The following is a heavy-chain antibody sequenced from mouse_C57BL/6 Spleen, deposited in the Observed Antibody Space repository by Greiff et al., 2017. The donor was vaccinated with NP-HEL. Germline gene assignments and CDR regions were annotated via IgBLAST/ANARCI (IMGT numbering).Heavy chain of an antibody. CDR2: IDPSDSYT. D-gene: IGHD2-5*01. CDR1: GYTFTSYW. J-gene: IGHJ4*01. Sequence: QVQLQQSGAELVMPGASVKLSCKASGYTFTSYWMHWVKQRPGQGLEWIGEIDPSDSYTNYNQKFKGKSTLTVDKSSSTAYMQLSSLTSEDSAVYYCARYSNYQDYAMDYWGQGTSVTVSS. V-gene: IGHV1-69*01. CDR3: ARYSNYQDYAMDY.